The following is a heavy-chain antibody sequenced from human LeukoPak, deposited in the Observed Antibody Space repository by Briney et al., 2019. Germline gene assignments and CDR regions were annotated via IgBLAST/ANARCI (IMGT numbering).Heavy chain of an antibody. D-gene: IGHD6-6*01. CDR1: GFSSGSFS. CDR3: ARGGSSSTIPY. Sequence: NPGGSLRLSCAASGFSSGSFSMTWVRQAPGKGLEWVSYISTSSSYTNYADSVKGRFTISRDNAKKSLYLQMNGLRTEDTAVYYCARGGSSSTIPYWGQGTIVSVSS. J-gene: IGHJ4*02. V-gene: IGHV3-21*05. CDR2: ISTSSSYT.